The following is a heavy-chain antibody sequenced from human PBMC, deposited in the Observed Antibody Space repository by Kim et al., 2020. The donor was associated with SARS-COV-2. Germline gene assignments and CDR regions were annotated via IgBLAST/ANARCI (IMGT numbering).Heavy chain of an antibody. Sequence: SLKSRVTISVDTSKNQFSLKLSSVTAADTAVYYCARQGTTRWVGAHFDYWGQGTLVTVSS. D-gene: IGHD1-26*01. CDR3: ARQGTTRWVGAHFDY. V-gene: IGHV4-39*01. J-gene: IGHJ4*02.